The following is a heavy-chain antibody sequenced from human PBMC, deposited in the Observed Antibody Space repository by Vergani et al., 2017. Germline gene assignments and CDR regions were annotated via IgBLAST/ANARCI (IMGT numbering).Heavy chain of an antibody. CDR2: INHSGST. J-gene: IGHJ4*02. Sequence: QVQLQQWGAGLLKPSETLSLTCAVYGGSFSGYYWSWIRQPPGKGLEWIGEINHSGSTNYNPSLKSRVTISVDTSKNQFPLKLSSVTAADTAVYYCARGPGEDGYTAGVDYWGQGTLVTVSS. CDR1: GGSFSGYY. D-gene: IGHD5-24*01. V-gene: IGHV4-34*01. CDR3: ARGPGEDGYTAGVDY.